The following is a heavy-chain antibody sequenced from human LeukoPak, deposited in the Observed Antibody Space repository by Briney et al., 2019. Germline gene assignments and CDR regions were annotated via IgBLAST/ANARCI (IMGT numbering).Heavy chain of an antibody. Sequence: SETLSLTCTVSGGSVSSSSYYWGWIRQPPGKGLEWIGSISNGGSAYYNPSLQSRVTISVDTSKNQFSLKLSSVTAADTAVYYCARYYGDYRNWFDPWGQGTLVTVSS. CDR1: GGSVSSSSYY. CDR2: ISNGGSA. D-gene: IGHD4-17*01. CDR3: ARYYGDYRNWFDP. J-gene: IGHJ5*02. V-gene: IGHV4-39*01.